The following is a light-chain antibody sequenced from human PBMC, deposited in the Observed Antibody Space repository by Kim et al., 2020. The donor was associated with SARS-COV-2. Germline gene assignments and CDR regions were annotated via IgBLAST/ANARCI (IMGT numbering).Light chain of an antibody. Sequence: SGSLGDRVTLSCRASQSVSSNLAWYQQKPGQAPRLLIYGASAWATGMPARFSGSGSGTEFTLTISSLQSEDVVVYYCQKYNSGPYTFGQGTKLEI. CDR3: QKYNSGPYT. J-gene: IGKJ2*01. CDR1: QSVSSN. V-gene: IGKV3-15*01. CDR2: GAS.